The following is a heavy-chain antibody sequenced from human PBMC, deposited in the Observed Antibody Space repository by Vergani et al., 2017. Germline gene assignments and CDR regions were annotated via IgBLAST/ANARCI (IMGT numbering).Heavy chain of an antibody. V-gene: IGHV1-2*02. D-gene: IGHD5-12*01. CDR3: AKSNPRNSGYDYLYYYHAMDV. CDR1: GYTFTGYY. J-gene: IGHJ6*02. Sequence: QVQLVQSGAEVKKPGASVKVSCKASGYTFTGYYMHWVRQAPGQGLEWMGWINPNSGGTNYARKFQGRVTMTRDTSISTAYMELSRLRSDDTAVYYCAKSNPRNSGYDYLYYYHAMDVWGQGTTVTVSS. CDR2: INPNSGGT.